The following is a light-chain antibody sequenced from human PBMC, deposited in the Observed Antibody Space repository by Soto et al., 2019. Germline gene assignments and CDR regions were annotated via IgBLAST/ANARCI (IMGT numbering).Light chain of an antibody. CDR2: AAS. V-gene: IGKV1-39*01. J-gene: IGKJ1*01. Sequence: DIQMTQSPSSLSASVGDRVTITCRSNQSISSYLSWYQQKPGKAPNLLIYAASTLQTGVPSRFSGSGSGTDFTLTISSLQPGDFATYYCQQSHNTPRTFGQGTKVDIK. CDR1: QSISSY. CDR3: QQSHNTPRT.